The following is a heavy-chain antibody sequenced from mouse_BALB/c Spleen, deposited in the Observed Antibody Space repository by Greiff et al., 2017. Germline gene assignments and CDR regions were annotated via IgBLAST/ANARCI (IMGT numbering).Heavy chain of an antibody. Sequence: EVQLVESGPGLVKPSQSLSLTCTVTGYSITSDYAWNWIRQFPGNKLEWMGYISYSGSTSYNPSLKSRISITRDTSKNQFFLQLNSVTTEDTATYYCASSYRYYFDYWGQGTTLTVSS. D-gene: IGHD2-14*01. CDR1: GYSITSDYA. V-gene: IGHV3-2*02. CDR2: ISYSGST. J-gene: IGHJ2*01. CDR3: ASSYRYYFDY.